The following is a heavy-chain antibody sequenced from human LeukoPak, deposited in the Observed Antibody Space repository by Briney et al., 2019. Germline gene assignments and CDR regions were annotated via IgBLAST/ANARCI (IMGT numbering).Heavy chain of an antibody. D-gene: IGHD6-19*01. V-gene: IGHV3-30-3*01. CDR1: GFTFSTFA. Sequence: GGSLRLSCAASGFTFSTFAMHWVRQAPGRGLEWVAVISYDGTNEYYADSVKGRFTISRDNSKNTVHLQMNSLRAEDTAVYYCARDRGRSRGPSDYWGQGTLVTVSS. J-gene: IGHJ4*02. CDR2: ISYDGTNE. CDR3: ARDRGRSRGPSDY.